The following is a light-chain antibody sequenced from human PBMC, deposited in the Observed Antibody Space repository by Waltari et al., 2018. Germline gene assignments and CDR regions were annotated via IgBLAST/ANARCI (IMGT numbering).Light chain of an antibody. CDR1: QSLLHSNGYNY. V-gene: IGKV2-28*01. J-gene: IGKJ4*01. CDR2: LGS. CDR3: MQALQTPPT. Sequence: VMTQSPLSLPVTPGEPASMSCRSSQSLLHSNGYNYLDWYLQKPGQSPQLLIYLGSNRASGVPDRFSASGSGTDFTLNISRVEAEDVGVYYCMQALQTPPTFGGGTKVEIK.